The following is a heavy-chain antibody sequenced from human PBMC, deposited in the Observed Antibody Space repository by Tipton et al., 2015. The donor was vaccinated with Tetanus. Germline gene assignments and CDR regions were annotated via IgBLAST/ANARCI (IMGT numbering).Heavy chain of an antibody. CDR2: MNPNSGNT. V-gene: IGHV1-8*01. Sequence: QSGAEVKKPGASVKVSCKASGYTFTSYDINWVRQATGQGLEWMGWMNPNSGNTGYAQKFQGRVTMTRNTSISTAYMELRSLRSEDTAVYYCARRVYDSEETRIDYWGQGTLVTVSS. D-gene: IGHD3-22*01. CDR1: GYTFTSYD. CDR3: ARRVYDSEETRIDY. J-gene: IGHJ4*02.